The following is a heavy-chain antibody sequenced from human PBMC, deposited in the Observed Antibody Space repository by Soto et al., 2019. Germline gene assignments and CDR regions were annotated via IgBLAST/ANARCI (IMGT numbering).Heavy chain of an antibody. CDR2: FNANNGHT. J-gene: IGHJ4*02. D-gene: IGHD2-2*01. CDR3: AREWCSANSCYGVDY. CDR1: GYTFSDYV. Sequence: QVHLVQSGGEVKKPGASVQVSCKASGYTFSDYVISWVRQAPGQGCDWMGCFNANNGHTYCAQKFQGRVPMTTDTCTNAAYMELRSLTSDDTAVYYCAREWCSANSCYGVDYWAQGHMVTVAS. V-gene: IGHV1-18*01.